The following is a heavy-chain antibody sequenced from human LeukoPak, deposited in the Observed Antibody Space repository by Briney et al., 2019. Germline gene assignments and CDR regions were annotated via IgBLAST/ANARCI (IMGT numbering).Heavy chain of an antibody. Sequence: GGSLRLSCAASGFTFSSYAMNWVRQAPGKGLEWVSESGSGGNTYYADSMKGRFTISRDNSKNTLYLQMNSLRAEDTAVYYCARDLGYCSSTNCYEDVWGKGTTVTVSS. CDR3: ARDLGYCSSTNCYEDV. J-gene: IGHJ6*03. CDR1: GFTFSSYA. D-gene: IGHD2-2*01. CDR2: SGSGGNT. V-gene: IGHV3-23*01.